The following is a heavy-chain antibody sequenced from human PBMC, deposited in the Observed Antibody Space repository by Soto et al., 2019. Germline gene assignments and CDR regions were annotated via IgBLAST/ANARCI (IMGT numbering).Heavy chain of an antibody. J-gene: IGHJ5*02. CDR2: IYESGYT. D-gene: IGHD5-18*01. Sequence: SETLSLTCTVSGASVSTGAYYWGWVRQRPGKGLEWIGYIYESGYTYYNTSLKSRLTISLDRSNNQFPLGLTSVTAADTAVHYCVRALRHTAMVYHWFDPWGQGTLVTVSS. V-gene: IGHV4-31*03. CDR3: VRALRHTAMVYHWFDP. CDR1: GASVSTGAYY.